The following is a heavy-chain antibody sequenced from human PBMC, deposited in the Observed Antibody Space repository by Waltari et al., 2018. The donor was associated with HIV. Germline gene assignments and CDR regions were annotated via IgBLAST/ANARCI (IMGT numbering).Heavy chain of an antibody. CDR1: GGSISSYY. V-gene: IGHV4-59*01. CDR2: IYYSGST. D-gene: IGHD6-13*01. Sequence: QVQLQESGPGLVKPSETLSLTCTVSGGSISSYYWSWIRQPPGKGLEWIGYIYYSGSTNYNPSLKSRVTISVDTSKNQFSLKLSSVTAADTAVYYCARDKERSSSLSHWFDPWGQGTLVTVSS. CDR3: ARDKERSSSLSHWFDP. J-gene: IGHJ5*02.